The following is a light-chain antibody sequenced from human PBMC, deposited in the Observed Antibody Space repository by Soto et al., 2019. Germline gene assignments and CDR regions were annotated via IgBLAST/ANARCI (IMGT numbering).Light chain of an antibody. V-gene: IGKV3-15*01. CDR3: QQYHNWPVT. J-gene: IGKJ4*01. CDR2: GAT. Sequence: EIVMTQSPATLSVSPGERVTLSCRASQSVSTRLAWYQHKPGQSPRLLISGATTGATGIPPRFSASGSGTDFTLTVNSLQSEDIAVYYCQQYHNWPVTFGGGTKVEI. CDR1: QSVSTR.